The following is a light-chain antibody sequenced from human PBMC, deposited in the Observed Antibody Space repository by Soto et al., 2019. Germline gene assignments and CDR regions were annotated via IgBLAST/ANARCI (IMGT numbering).Light chain of an antibody. Sequence: DIQMTQSPSTLSASVGDRVAIACRASQSISIWLAWYQQKPGKAPKLLIYKASSLEIGVPSRFSGSGSGTEFTLTISSLQHDDFATYYCQKDNDSSWTFGQGTKVEIK. CDR2: KAS. J-gene: IGKJ1*01. CDR3: QKDNDSSWT. V-gene: IGKV1-5*03. CDR1: QSISIW.